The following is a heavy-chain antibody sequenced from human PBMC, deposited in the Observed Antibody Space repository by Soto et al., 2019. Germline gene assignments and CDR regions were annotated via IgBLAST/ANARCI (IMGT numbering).Heavy chain of an antibody. CDR2: ISYDGSNK. Sequence: TGGSLRLSCAASGFTFSSYGMHWVRQAPGKGLEWVAVISYDGSNKYYADSVKGRFTISRDNSKNTLYLQMNSLRAEDTAVYYCAKIRARTVGATKDYYYGMDVWGQGTTVTVSS. CDR1: GFTFSSYG. V-gene: IGHV3-30*18. CDR3: AKIRARTVGATKDYYYGMDV. J-gene: IGHJ6*02. D-gene: IGHD1-26*01.